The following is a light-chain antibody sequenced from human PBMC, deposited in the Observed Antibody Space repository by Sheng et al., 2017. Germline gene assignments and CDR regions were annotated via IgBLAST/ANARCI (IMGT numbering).Light chain of an antibody. Sequence: SYELTQPSSVSVSPGQTARITCSGDVLAKKYARWFQQKPGQAPVLVIYKDSERPSGIPERFSGSSSGTTVTLTISGAQVEDEADYYCYSAADNNAVFGGGTHADRPR. CDR2: KDS. CDR3: YSAADNNAV. V-gene: IGLV3-27*01. J-gene: IGLJ7*01. CDR1: VLAKKY.